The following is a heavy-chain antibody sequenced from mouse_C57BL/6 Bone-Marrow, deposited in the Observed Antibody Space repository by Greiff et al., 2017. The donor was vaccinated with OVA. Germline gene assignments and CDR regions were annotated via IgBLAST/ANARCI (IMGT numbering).Heavy chain of an antibody. CDR2: ILPGSGST. D-gene: IGHD3-3*01. CDR3: ARWDRDY. CDR1: GYTFTGYW. J-gene: IGHJ2*01. V-gene: IGHV1-9*01. Sequence: VQLQQSGAELMKPGASVKLSCKATGYTFTGYWIEWVKQRPGHGLEWIGEILPGSGSTNYNDKFKGKATFTADTSSNTAYMQLSSLTTEDSAFYYCARWDRDYWGQGTTLTVSS.